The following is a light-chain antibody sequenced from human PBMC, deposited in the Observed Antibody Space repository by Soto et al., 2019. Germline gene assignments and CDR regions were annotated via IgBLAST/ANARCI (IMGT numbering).Light chain of an antibody. CDR3: QQRSNWPPIT. Sequence: EIVLTQSPATLSLSPGERATLSCRASQSVSSYLAWYQQKPGQAPRLLIYDASNRAAGIPARFRGSGSGTDVTLTISSLEPEDCAVYYCQQRSNWPPITFGQGTRLEIK. CDR1: QSVSSY. J-gene: IGKJ5*01. V-gene: IGKV3-11*01. CDR2: DAS.